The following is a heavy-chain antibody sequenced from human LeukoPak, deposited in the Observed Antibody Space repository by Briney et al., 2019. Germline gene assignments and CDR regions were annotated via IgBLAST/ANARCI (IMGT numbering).Heavy chain of an antibody. CDR3: ATPFLPTVTTATLTQH. J-gene: IGHJ1*01. CDR2: ISAYNGNT. V-gene: IGHV1-18*01. CDR1: GYTLTSYG. Sequence: ASVKVSCKASGYTLTSYGISWVRQAPGQGLEWMGWISAYNGNTNYAQKLQGRVTMTTDTSTSTAYMELRSLTSGDTAVYYCATPFLPTVTTATLTQHGDRGPLVTVSS. D-gene: IGHD4-11*01.